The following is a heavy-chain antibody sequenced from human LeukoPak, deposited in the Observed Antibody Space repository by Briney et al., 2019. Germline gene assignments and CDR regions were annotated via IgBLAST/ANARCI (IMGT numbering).Heavy chain of an antibody. CDR3: AKETLGSSDIVVVPAAPKVGNGAFDI. J-gene: IGHJ3*02. CDR1: GFTFSSYA. D-gene: IGHD2-2*01. V-gene: IGHV3-23*01. CDR2: ISGSGGST. Sequence: GGSLRLSCAASGFTFSSYAMSWVRQAPGKGLEWVSAISGSGGSTYYADSVKGRFTISRDNSKNTLYLQMNSLRAEDTAVYYCAKETLGSSDIVVVPAAPKVGNGAFDIWGQGTMVTVSS.